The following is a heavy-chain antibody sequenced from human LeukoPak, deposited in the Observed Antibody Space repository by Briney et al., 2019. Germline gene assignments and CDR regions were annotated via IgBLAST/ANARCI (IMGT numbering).Heavy chain of an antibody. CDR2: INSGNGNT. CDR1: EYTFTDYT. CDR3: ARDGSYGSRSFGN. V-gene: IGHV1-3*01. J-gene: IGHJ4*02. D-gene: IGHD3-10*01. Sequence: ASVKVSCKASEYTFTDYTMHWVRQAPGQRLEWMGWINSGNGNTKYSQKFQGRVTITRDTSASTAYMELSSLTSEDTAVYYCARDGSYGSRSFGNWGQGTLVTVSS.